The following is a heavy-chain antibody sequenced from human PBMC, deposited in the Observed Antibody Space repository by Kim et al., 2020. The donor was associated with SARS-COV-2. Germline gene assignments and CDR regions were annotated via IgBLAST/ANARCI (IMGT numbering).Heavy chain of an antibody. CDR2: INHGGST. CDR3: ARGRAGVVPGPILGIGPHSDYFIMDV. V-gene: IGHV4-34*01. J-gene: IGHJ6*02. Sequence: SETLSLTCAVYGGSFSGYYWSWIRQPPGKGLEWIGEINHGGSTNYNPSLKSRVTISVDTSKNQFSLNLSSVTAADTAFYYCARGRAGVVPGPILGIGPHSDYFIMDVWGQGTTVTVSS. CDR1: GGSFSGYY. D-gene: IGHD2-2*02.